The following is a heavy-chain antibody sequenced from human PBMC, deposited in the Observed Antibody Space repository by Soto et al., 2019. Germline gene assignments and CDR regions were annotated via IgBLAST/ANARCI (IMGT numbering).Heavy chain of an antibody. CDR3: ASQIAAREVGAFDI. J-gene: IGHJ3*02. D-gene: IGHD6-6*01. CDR1: GCSISSSSYY. V-gene: IGHV4-39*07. Sequence: SETLSLTCTVSGCSISSSSYYWGWIRQPPGKGLEWIGNIYYSGSTNYNPSLKSRVTISVDTSKNQFSLKLSSVTAADTAVYYCASQIAAREVGAFDIWGQGTMVTVSS. CDR2: IYYSGST.